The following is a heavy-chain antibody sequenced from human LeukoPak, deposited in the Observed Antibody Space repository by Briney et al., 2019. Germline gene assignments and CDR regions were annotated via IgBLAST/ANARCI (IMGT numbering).Heavy chain of an antibody. CDR1: GGPINTYY. CDR2: IYYSGST. Sequence: SETLSLTCTVSGGPINTYYWSWIRQPPGKGLEWIGSIYYSGSTYYNPSLKSRVTISVDTSKNQFSLKLSSVTAADTAVYYWARRIYCSSTSCSPFDYWGQRTLVTVSS. J-gene: IGHJ4*02. D-gene: IGHD2-2*01. V-gene: IGHV4-59*05. CDR3: ARRIYCSSTSCSPFDY.